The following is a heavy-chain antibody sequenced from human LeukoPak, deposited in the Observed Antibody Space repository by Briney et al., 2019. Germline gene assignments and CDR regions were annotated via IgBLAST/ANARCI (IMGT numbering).Heavy chain of an antibody. CDR1: GFTFSSYW. CDR3: ARLSGYYYYYGMDV. Sequence: PGVSLRLSCAASGFTFSSYWMHWVRQAPGKGLVWVSRINSDGRSTSYADFVKGRFTISRDNAKNTLYLQMNSLRAEDPAVYYCARLSGYYYYYGMDVWGKGTTVTVSS. D-gene: IGHD5-12*01. V-gene: IGHV3-74*01. CDR2: INSDGRST. J-gene: IGHJ6*04.